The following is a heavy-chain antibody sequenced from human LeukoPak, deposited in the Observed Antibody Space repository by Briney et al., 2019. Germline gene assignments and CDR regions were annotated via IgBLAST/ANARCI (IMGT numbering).Heavy chain of an antibody. Sequence: GGSLRLSCVASGFSFSNYEMNWVRQAPGKGLEWVANIKQDGSEKYYVDSVKGRFTISRDNAKNSLYLQMNSLRAEDTAVYYCARDRVAVAGKYFQHWGQGTLATVSS. CDR3: ARDRVAVAGKYFQH. CDR2: IKQDGSEK. J-gene: IGHJ1*01. CDR1: GFSFSNYE. V-gene: IGHV3-7*01. D-gene: IGHD6-19*01.